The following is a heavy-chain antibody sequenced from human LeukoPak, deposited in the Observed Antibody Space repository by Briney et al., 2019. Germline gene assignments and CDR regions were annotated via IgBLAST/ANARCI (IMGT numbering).Heavy chain of an antibody. V-gene: IGHV3-30-3*01. CDR3: ARVGQWLALDY. D-gene: IGHD6-19*01. CDR1: GFTFSSYA. J-gene: IGHJ4*02. CDR2: ISYDGSNK. Sequence: GRSLRLSCAASGFTFSSYAMHWVRQAPGKGLEWVAVISYDGSNKYYADSVKGRFTISRDNSKNTLYLQMNSLRAEDTAVYYCARVGQWLALDYWGQGTLVTVSS.